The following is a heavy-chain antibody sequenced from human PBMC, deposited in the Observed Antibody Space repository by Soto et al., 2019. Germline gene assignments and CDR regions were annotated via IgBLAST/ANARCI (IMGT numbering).Heavy chain of an antibody. V-gene: IGHV1-18*04. CDR3: ASALSLIMAAPAY. Sequence: ASVKVSCKTSGYTFSNYAISWVRQAPGQGLEWMGWVSPYNGNANYTEKFQGRVSMTTDTSTTTAYMELTSLTSDDTAIYYCASALSLIMAAPAYWGPGTLLTVSS. CDR1: GYTFSNYA. CDR2: VSPYNGNA. J-gene: IGHJ4*02. D-gene: IGHD2-8*01.